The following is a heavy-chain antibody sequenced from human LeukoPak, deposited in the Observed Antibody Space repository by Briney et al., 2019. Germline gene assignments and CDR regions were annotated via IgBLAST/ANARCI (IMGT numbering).Heavy chain of an antibody. CDR2: ISGSGSST. Sequence: GGSLRLSCAASGFTFSSDWMIWVRQAPGKGLEWVSGISGSGSSTYYADSVKGRFTISRDNSKNTLYLQMNSLRAEDTALYYCAKPGGKYCSSTSCYPDYWGQGTLVTVSS. J-gene: IGHJ4*02. D-gene: IGHD2-2*01. CDR3: AKPGGKYCSSTSCYPDY. CDR1: GFTFSSDW. V-gene: IGHV3-23*01.